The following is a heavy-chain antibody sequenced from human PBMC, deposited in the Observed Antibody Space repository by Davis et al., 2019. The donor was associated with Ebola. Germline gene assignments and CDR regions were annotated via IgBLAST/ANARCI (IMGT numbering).Heavy chain of an antibody. CDR3: ASTPSITMVRGVVFDY. CDR2: ISSSGSTI. J-gene: IGHJ4*02. Sequence: PGGSLRLSCAASGFTFSSYEMNWVRQAPGKGLEWVSYISSSGSTIYYADSVKGRFTISRDNAKNSLYLQMNSLRAEDTAVYYCASTPSITMVRGVVFDYWGQGTLVTVSS. D-gene: IGHD3-10*01. V-gene: IGHV3-48*03. CDR1: GFTFSSYE.